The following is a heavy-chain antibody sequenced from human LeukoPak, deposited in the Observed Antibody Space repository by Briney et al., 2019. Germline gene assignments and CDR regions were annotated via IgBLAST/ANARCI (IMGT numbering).Heavy chain of an antibody. CDR3: ARNFLWLVAANRDDRTDDY. J-gene: IGHJ4*02. CDR2: INPNSGGT. CDR1: GYTFTSYG. V-gene: IGHV1-2*02. D-gene: IGHD2-15*01. Sequence: ASVKVSCKASGYTFTSYGISWVRQAPGQGLEWMGWINPNSGGTNYAQKFQGRVTMTRDTSISTAYMELSRLRSDDTAVYYCARNFLWLVAANRDDRTDDYWGQGTLVTVSS.